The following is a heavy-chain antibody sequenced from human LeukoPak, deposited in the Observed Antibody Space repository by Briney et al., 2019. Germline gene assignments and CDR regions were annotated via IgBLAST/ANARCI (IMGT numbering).Heavy chain of an antibody. V-gene: IGHV1-2*02. CDR1: GYTFTGYY. D-gene: IGHD6-13*01. J-gene: IGHJ4*02. Sequence: GASVKVSCKASGYTFTGYYMHWVRQAPGQGLEWMGWINPNSGGTNYAQKFQGRVTMTTDTSTSTAYMELRSLRSDDTAVYYCARFSGSSSFDYWGQGTLVTVSS. CDR2: INPNSGGT. CDR3: ARFSGSSSFDY.